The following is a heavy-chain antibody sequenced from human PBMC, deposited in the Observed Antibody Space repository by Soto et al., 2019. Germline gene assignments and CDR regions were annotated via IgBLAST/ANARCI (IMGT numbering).Heavy chain of an antibody. V-gene: IGHV3-23*01. CDR2: ISGSGGMT. D-gene: IGHD3-10*01. Sequence: EAQLLQSGGGLVPPGGSLRLSCVASGFDFGNYPMAWVRQTPGKGLEWISTISGSGGMTDYEDSVRGRFTFSIDHFKDRVNLQMNSLRVDDTAVYYCAKDRTMARGIRAFDIWGQGTTVSISS. CDR3: AKDRTMARGIRAFDI. CDR1: GFDFGNYP. J-gene: IGHJ3*02.